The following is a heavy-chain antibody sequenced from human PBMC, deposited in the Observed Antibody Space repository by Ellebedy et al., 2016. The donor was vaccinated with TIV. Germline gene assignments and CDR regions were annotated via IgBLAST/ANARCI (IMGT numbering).Heavy chain of an antibody. Sequence: PGGSLRLSCAASGFTFSSYSMNWVRQAPGKGLEWVSYISSSSSTIYYADSVKGRFTISRDNAKNSLYLQMNSLRDEDTAVYYCARWPLGPLLLGGPKNAFDIWGQGTMVTVSS. CDR2: ISSSSSTI. D-gene: IGHD3-10*01. J-gene: IGHJ3*02. CDR1: GFTFSSYS. CDR3: ARWPLGPLLLGGPKNAFDI. V-gene: IGHV3-48*02.